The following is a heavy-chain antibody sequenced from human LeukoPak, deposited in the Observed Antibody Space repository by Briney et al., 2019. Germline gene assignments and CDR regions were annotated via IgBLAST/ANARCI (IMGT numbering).Heavy chain of an antibody. CDR3: TREATYYYDSSGHDAFDI. D-gene: IGHD3-22*01. J-gene: IGHJ3*02. Sequence: AGGSLRLSCTASGFTFGDYAMSWFRQAPGKGLEWVGFIRSKAYGGTTEYAASVKGRFTISRDDSKSIAYLQMNSLKTEDTAVYYCTREATYYYDSSGHDAFDIWGQGTMVTVSS. CDR1: GFTFGDYA. V-gene: IGHV3-49*03. CDR2: IRSKAYGGTT.